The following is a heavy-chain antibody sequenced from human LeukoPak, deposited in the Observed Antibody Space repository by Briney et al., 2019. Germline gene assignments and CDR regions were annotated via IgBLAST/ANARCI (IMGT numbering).Heavy chain of an antibody. V-gene: IGHV4-59*08. CDR3: ARQSLGVGATYFDY. D-gene: IGHD1-26*01. CDR2: IYYSGST. Sequence: SETLSLTCTVSGGSISSYYWSWLRQPPGKGLEWIGYIYYSGSTNYNPSLKSRVTISVDTSKNQFSLKLSSVTAADTAVYYCARQSLGVGATYFDYWGQGTLVTVSS. J-gene: IGHJ4*02. CDR1: GGSISSYY.